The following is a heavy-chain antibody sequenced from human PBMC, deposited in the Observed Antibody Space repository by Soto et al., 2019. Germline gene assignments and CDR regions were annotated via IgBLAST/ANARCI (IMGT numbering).Heavy chain of an antibody. CDR3: ARGLNDLWSGSHYYYYYYMAV. D-gene: IGHD3-3*01. V-gene: IGHV1-18*01. CDR1: GXTFTSNG. CDR2: ISAYNGNT. Sequence: VPVKVCCKAPGXTFTSNGISWVRQAHGQGLEWMGWISAYNGNTNYAQKLQGRVTMTTDTSTSTAYMELRSLRSDDTAVYYCARGLNDLWSGSHYYYYYYMAVWGKGTTVTVSS. J-gene: IGHJ6*03.